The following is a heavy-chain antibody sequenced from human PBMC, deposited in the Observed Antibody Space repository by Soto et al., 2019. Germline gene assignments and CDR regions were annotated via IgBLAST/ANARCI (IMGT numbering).Heavy chain of an antibody. CDR2: IYYSGST. CDR3: ARSRFVLYDYGGNSAHFDY. J-gene: IGHJ4*02. V-gene: IGHV4-59*01. Sequence: KASETLSLTCTVSGGSISSYYWSWIRQPPGKGLEWIGYIYYSGSTNYNPSLKSRVTISVDTSKNQFSLKLSSVTAADTAVYYCARSRFVLYDYGGNSAHFDYWGQGTLVTVSS. CDR1: GGSISSYY. D-gene: IGHD4-17*01.